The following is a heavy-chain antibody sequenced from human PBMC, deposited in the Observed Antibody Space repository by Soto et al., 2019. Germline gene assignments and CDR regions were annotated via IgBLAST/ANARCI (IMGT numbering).Heavy chain of an antibody. V-gene: IGHV3-23*01. CDR1: GFTFSSYA. CDR2: ISGSGAST. D-gene: IGHD3-9*01. CDR3: AHFAWFLDY. Sequence: EVQLLESGGGLVQPGGSLRLSCAASGFTFSSYAMSWVRQAPGKGLEWVAAISGSGASTYYADSVKGRFTISRDNSKNTLFLPMVSLSAEDTAVYYCAHFAWFLDYWGQGTLVTVSS. J-gene: IGHJ4*02.